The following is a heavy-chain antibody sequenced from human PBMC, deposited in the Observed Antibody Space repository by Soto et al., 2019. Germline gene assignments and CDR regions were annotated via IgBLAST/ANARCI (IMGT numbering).Heavy chain of an antibody. CDR2: IYYSGST. CDR3: ARGRNILTGYPFDY. J-gene: IGHJ4*02. CDR1: GGSISSGDYY. Sequence: SETLSLTCTVSGGSISSGDYYWSWIRQPPWKGLEWIGYIYYSGSTYYNPSLKSRVTISVDTSKNQFSLKLSSVTAADTAVYYCARGRNILTGYPFDYWGQGXLVTVYS. D-gene: IGHD3-9*01. V-gene: IGHV4-30-4*01.